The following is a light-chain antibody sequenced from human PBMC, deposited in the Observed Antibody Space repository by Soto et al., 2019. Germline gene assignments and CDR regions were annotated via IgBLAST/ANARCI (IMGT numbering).Light chain of an antibody. Sequence: QSVLTQFASVSGSPGQSITISCTGTSSDVGGYDYVSWYQQHPGKAPKLMIYDVTNRPSGVSNRFSGSKSGHTASLTISGLQAEDEADYYCGSYTSSYTLIFGGGTKVTVL. CDR1: SSDVGGYDY. CDR3: GSYTSSYTLI. V-gene: IGLV2-14*03. J-gene: IGLJ2*01. CDR2: DVT.